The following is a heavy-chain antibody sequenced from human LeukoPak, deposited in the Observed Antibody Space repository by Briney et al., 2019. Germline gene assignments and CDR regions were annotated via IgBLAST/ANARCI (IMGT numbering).Heavy chain of an antibody. Sequence: QPGRSLRLSCAASGFTFDNYAMHWVRQAAGKGLEWLSIISWNSGYIGYADSVKGRFTISRDNAKKSLDLQMNSLRAEDTAFYYCAKVRGTYSSGYFFDYWGQGTLVTVSS. J-gene: IGHJ4*02. D-gene: IGHD6-19*01. CDR2: ISWNSGYI. CDR1: GFTFDNYA. V-gene: IGHV3-9*01. CDR3: AKVRGTYSSGYFFDY.